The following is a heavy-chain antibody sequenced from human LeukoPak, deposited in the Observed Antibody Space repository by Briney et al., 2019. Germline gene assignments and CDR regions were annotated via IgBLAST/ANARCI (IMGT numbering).Heavy chain of an antibody. Sequence: PSETLSLTCAVYGGSFSGYYWSWIRQPPGKGLEWIGEINHSGSTNYNPSLKGRVTISVDTSKNQFSLKLSSVTAVDTAVYYCARGYSSSWFANYFDYWGQGTLVTVSS. D-gene: IGHD6-13*01. CDR1: GGSFSGYY. CDR2: INHSGST. V-gene: IGHV4-34*01. CDR3: ARGYSSSWFANYFDY. J-gene: IGHJ4*02.